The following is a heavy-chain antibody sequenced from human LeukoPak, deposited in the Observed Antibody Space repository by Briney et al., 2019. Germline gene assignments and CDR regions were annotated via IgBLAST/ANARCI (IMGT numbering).Heavy chain of an antibody. CDR1: GGSISSGGYS. CDR2: IYHSGST. Sequence: SQTLSLTCAASGGSISSGGYSWSWIRQPPGKGLEWSGYIYHSGSTYYNPGLKTRVTIPVDRSKNQFSLKLRTVTAADTALYYCARGETDDAFDIWGQATMVTVPS. CDR3: ARGETDDAFDI. D-gene: IGHD1-26*01. V-gene: IGHV4-30-2*01. J-gene: IGHJ3*02.